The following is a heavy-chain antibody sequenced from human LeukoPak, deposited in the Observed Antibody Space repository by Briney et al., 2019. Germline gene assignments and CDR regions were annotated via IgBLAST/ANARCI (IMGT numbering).Heavy chain of an antibody. J-gene: IGHJ3*02. CDR2: IKQDGSEK. Sequence: TGGSLRLSCAASGFTFSSYWMSWVRQAPGKGLEWVANIKQDGSEKYYVDSVKGRFTISRDNAKNSLYLQMNSLRAEDTAVYYCARDNEELLWFGWGIVFDIWGQGTMVTVSS. CDR1: GFTFSSYW. D-gene: IGHD3-10*01. CDR3: ARDNEELLWFGWGIVFDI. V-gene: IGHV3-7*01.